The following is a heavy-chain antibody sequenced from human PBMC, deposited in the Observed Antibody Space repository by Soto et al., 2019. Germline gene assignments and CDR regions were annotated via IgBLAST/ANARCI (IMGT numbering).Heavy chain of an antibody. CDR1: GGSISSSNW. J-gene: IGHJ4*02. D-gene: IGHD6-19*01. V-gene: IGHV4-4*02. Sequence: PSETLSLTCAVSGGSISSSNWWSWVRQPPGKGLEWIGEIYHSGSTNYNPSLKSRITISVEKSKNQFSLKLSSVTAADTAVYDCASYSSGWYVDYWGQGTLVTVSS. CDR2: IYHSGST. CDR3: ASYSSGWYVDY.